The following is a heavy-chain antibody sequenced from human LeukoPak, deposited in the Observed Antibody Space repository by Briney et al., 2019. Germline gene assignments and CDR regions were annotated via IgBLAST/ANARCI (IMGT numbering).Heavy chain of an antibody. Sequence: SGGSLRLSCAASGFTFRSYWMSWVRQAPGKGLEWVANIKHDGREKYYVDSVKGRFTISRDNAKNSLYLQMNSLRVEDTAVYYCDVYGGNSEDYWGQGTLVTVSS. V-gene: IGHV3-7*01. CDR3: DVYGGNSEDY. D-gene: IGHD4-23*01. CDR2: IKHDGREK. CDR1: GFTFRSYW. J-gene: IGHJ4*02.